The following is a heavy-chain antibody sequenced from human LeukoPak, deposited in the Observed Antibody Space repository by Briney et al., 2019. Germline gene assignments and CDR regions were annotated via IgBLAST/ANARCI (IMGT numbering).Heavy chain of an antibody. CDR3: VNAQLQGAFDM. V-gene: IGHV3-53*01. D-gene: IGHD5-24*01. CDR1: GFTVSNSY. CDR2: IYTGGST. J-gene: IGHJ3*02. Sequence: GGSLRLSCAASGFTVSNSYMSWVRQAPGRGLEFVSIIYTGGSTHYVDSVKGRFTISRDNSKNTLDLQMSSLRAEDTAVYYCVNAQLQGAFDMWGQGTMVAVSS.